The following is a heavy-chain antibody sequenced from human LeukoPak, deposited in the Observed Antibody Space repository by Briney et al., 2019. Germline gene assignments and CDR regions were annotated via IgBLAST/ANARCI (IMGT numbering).Heavy chain of an antibody. CDR1: GGTFSSYA. CDR3: ARKYDSSGYAFDY. J-gene: IGHJ4*02. V-gene: IGHV1-69*13. Sequence: SVKVSCKASGGTFSSYAISWVRQAPGRGLEWMGGIIPIFGTANYAQKFQGRVTITADESTSTAYMELSSLRSEDTAVYYCARKYDSSGYAFDYWGQGTLVTVSS. D-gene: IGHD3-22*01. CDR2: IIPIFGTA.